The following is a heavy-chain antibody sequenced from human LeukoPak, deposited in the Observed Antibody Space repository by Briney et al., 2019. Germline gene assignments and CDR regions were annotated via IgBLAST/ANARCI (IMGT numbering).Heavy chain of an antibody. V-gene: IGHV3-33*01. Sequence: GGSLRLSCAASGFTFSSYGMHWVRQAPGKGLEWVAVIWYDGSNKYYADSVKGRFTISRGNSKNTLYLQMNSLRAEDTVVYYCARGYDSSGYYPVAFDIWGQGTMVTVSS. CDR3: ARGYDSSGYYPVAFDI. CDR2: IWYDGSNK. J-gene: IGHJ3*02. CDR1: GFTFSSYG. D-gene: IGHD3-22*01.